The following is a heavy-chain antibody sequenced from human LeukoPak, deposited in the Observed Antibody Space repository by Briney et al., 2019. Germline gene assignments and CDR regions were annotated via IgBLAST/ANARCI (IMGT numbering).Heavy chain of an antibody. CDR3: ARIYVGLLVGHYLDY. D-gene: IGHD2-8*02. CDR2: IYYSGST. Sequence: PSETLSLTCTVSGGSINAYYWSWIRQPPGEGLEWIGYIYYSGSTNYNPSLKSRVTISVDTSNNHFSLNLSSVTAADTAVYYCARIYVGLLVGHYLDYWGQGTLVTVSS. J-gene: IGHJ4*02. V-gene: IGHV4-59*01. CDR1: GGSINAYY.